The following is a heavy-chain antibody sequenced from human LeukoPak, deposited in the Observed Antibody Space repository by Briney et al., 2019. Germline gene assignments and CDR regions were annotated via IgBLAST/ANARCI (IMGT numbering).Heavy chain of an antibody. CDR2: ISYDGSNK. D-gene: IGHD5-12*01. V-gene: IGHV3-30*04. CDR1: GFTFSSYA. CDR3: ARGGLRGYSGYEDY. Sequence: GRSLRLSCAASGFTFSSYAMHRVRQAPGKGLEWVAVISYDGSNKYYADSVKGRFTISRDNSKNTLYLQMNSLRAEDTAVYYCARGGLRGYSGYEDYWGQGTLVTVSS. J-gene: IGHJ4*02.